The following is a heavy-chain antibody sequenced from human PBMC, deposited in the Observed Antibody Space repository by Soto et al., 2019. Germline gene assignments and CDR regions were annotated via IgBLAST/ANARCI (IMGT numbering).Heavy chain of an antibody. CDR2: ISYDGSNK. CDR3: ARDVGDYYGSGSKTYYYYYYGMDV. CDR1: GFTFSSYA. D-gene: IGHD3-10*01. Sequence: QVQLVESGGGVVQPGRSLRLSCAASGFTFSSYAMHWVRQAPGKGLEWVAVISYDGSNKYYADSVKGRFTISRDNSKNTLYLQMNSLRAEDTAVYYCARDVGDYYGSGSKTYYYYYYGMDVWGQGTTVTVSS. J-gene: IGHJ6*02. V-gene: IGHV3-30-3*01.